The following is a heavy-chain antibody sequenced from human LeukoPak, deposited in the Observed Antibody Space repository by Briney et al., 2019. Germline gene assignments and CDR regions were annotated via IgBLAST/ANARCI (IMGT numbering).Heavy chain of an antibody. CDR2: MSYSGRT. CDR3: AQRVVGTSNSFDV. V-gene: IGHV4-59*01. Sequence: SETLSLICNVSGASINAYYWTWIRQSPEKGLEWIASMSYSGRTDSNPSLKSRVSMSVGPSKSQFSLRLTSVTAADTAVYYCAQRVVGTSNSFDVWGQGTFVAVSS. J-gene: IGHJ3*01. CDR1: GASINAYY. D-gene: IGHD2-15*01.